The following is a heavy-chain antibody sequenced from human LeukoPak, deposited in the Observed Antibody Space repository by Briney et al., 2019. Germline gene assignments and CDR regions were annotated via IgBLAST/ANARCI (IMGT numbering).Heavy chain of an antibody. Sequence: ASVTVSCKASGYTFTSYYMHWVRQAPGQGRERMGIINTSGGSTSYAQKFQGRVTMTRDTSISTAYMELSRLRSDDTAVYYCANLGIGSGSSWDYWGQGTLVTVSS. CDR3: ANLGIGSGSSWDY. J-gene: IGHJ4*02. CDR2: INTSGGST. CDR1: GYTFTSYY. V-gene: IGHV1-46*01. D-gene: IGHD1-26*01.